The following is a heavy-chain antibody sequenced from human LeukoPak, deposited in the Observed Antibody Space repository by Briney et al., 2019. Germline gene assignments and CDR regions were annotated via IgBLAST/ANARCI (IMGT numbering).Heavy chain of an antibody. V-gene: IGHV3-23*01. CDR1: GLTLSNYG. CDR3: AKRGVVIRVILVGFHKEAYYFDS. D-gene: IGHD3-10*01. Sequence: GGSLRLSCAVSGLTLSNYGMSWVRQAPGKGLEWVAGISDSGGSTNYADSVKGRFTISRDNPKDTLYLQMNSLRAEDTAVYFCAKRGVVIRVILVGFHKEAYYFDSWGQGALVTVSS. J-gene: IGHJ4*02. CDR2: ISDSGGST.